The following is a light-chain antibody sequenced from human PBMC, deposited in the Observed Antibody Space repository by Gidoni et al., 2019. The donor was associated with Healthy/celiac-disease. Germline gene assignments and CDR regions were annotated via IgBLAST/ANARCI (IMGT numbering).Light chain of an antibody. V-gene: IGKV4-1*01. CDR2: WAS. CDR3: QQYYDTVWT. CDR1: QSVLFSSNNNNY. Sequence: DIVMPQSQDSLPVSLGERATINCKSSQSVLFSSNNNNYLAWYQQKPGQPPKLLIYWASTRESGVPDRFSGSGSGTDFTLTISSLQAEDVAVYYCQQYYDTVWTFGQGTKVEIK. J-gene: IGKJ1*01.